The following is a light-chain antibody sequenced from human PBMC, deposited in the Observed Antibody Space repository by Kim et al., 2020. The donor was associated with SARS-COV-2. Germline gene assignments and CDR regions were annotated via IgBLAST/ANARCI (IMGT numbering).Light chain of an antibody. Sequence: QPASVSGSPGQSITISCTGTSSDVGGYNYVSWYQQHPGKAPKLMIYDVSNRPSGVSNRFSGSKSGNTASLTISGLQAVDEADYYCSSYTSSSTRVFGGGTQLTVL. CDR1: SSDVGGYNY. CDR2: DVS. V-gene: IGLV2-14*03. J-gene: IGLJ3*02. CDR3: SSYTSSSTRV.